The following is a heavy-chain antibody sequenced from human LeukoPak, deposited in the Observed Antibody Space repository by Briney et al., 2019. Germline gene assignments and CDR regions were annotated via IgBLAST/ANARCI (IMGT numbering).Heavy chain of an antibody. D-gene: IGHD2-21*02. V-gene: IGHV3-11*04. Sequence: PGGSLRLSCAASGFTFSDYYMSWIRQAPGKGLEWVSYISSSGSTIYYADSVKGRFTISRDNAKNSLYLQMNSLRAEDTAVYYCAKLGSLAYCGGDCGPPDYWGQGTLVTVSS. CDR2: ISSSGSTI. J-gene: IGHJ4*02. CDR1: GFTFSDYY. CDR3: AKLGSLAYCGGDCGPPDY.